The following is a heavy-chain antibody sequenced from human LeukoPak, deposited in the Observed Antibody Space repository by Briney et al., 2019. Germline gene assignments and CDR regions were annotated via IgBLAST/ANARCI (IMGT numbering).Heavy chain of an antibody. CDR2: IGIRGDT. Sequence: GGSLRLSCTASGLTFIANDMHWVRQVIGKGLEWVSSIGIRGDTHYSGSVKGRFTISRENAESSLYLQMNSLRAEDTAVYYCARGGIQVSGIDEFDYWGQGTLVTVSS. CDR1: GLTFIAND. CDR3: ARGGIQVSGIDEFDY. J-gene: IGHJ4*02. D-gene: IGHD6-19*01. V-gene: IGHV3-13*01.